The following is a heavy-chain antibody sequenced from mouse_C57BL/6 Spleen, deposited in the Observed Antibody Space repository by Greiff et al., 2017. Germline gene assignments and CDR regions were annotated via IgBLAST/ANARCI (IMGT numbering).Heavy chain of an antibody. CDR3: ARSGYDYGSSWWYFDV. D-gene: IGHD1-1*01. J-gene: IGHJ1*03. V-gene: IGHV1-61*01. CDR2: IYPSDSET. CDR1: GYTFTSYW. Sequence: QVQLQQPGAELVRPGSSVKLSCKASGYTFTSYWMDWVKQRPGQGLEWIGNIYPSDSETHYNQKFKYKATLTVDKSSSTAYMQLSSLTSEDSAVYYCARSGYDYGSSWWYFDVWGTGTTVTVSS.